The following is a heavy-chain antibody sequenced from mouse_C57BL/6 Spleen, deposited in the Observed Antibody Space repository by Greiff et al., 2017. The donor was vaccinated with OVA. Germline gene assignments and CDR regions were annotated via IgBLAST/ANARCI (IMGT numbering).Heavy chain of an antibody. D-gene: IGHD2-1*01. J-gene: IGHJ3*01. Sequence: VQLQQPGAELVKPGASVKLSCKASGYTFTSYWMQWVKQRPGQGLEWIGEIDPSDSYTNYNQKFKGKATLTVDTSSSTAYMQLSSLTSEDSAVYYCARKEIYYGKGPWFAYWGQGTLVTVSA. CDR3: ARKEIYYGKGPWFAY. V-gene: IGHV1-50*01. CDR1: GYTFTSYW. CDR2: IDPSDSYT.